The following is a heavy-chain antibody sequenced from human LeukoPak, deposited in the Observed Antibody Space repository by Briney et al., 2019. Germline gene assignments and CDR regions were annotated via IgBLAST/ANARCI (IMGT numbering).Heavy chain of an antibody. Sequence: SSETLSLTCAVYGGSFSGYYWSWIRQPPGKGLEWIGEINHSGSTNYNPSLKSRVTISVDTSKNQFSLKLSSVTAADTAVYYCARGYHDYVRGSYRPTYYFDYWGQGTLVTVSS. V-gene: IGHV4-34*01. CDR3: ARGYHDYVRGSYRPTYYFDY. J-gene: IGHJ4*02. CDR1: GGSFSGYY. D-gene: IGHD3-16*02. CDR2: INHSGST.